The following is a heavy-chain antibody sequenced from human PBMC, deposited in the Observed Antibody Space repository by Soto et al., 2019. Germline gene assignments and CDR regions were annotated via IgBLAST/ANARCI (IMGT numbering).Heavy chain of an antibody. CDR3: ASTYYDILTGYSNWFDP. V-gene: IGHV4-39*01. D-gene: IGHD3-9*01. J-gene: IGHJ5*02. CDR2: IIYSGNS. Sequence: PSETLSLTCNVSGASISGYNYWCRFRQPPGKGLEWIGSIIYSGNSMYNPSLKSRVTISVDTSKNQFSLKLSSVTAADTAVYYCASTYYDILTGYSNWFDPWGQGTLVTVSS. CDR1: GASISGYNY.